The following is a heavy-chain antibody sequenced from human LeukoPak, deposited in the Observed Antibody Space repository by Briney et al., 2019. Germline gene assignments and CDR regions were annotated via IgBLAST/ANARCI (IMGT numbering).Heavy chain of an antibody. Sequence: TLSLSCTVSGGSICSGGYYWSWIRQHPGEGLEWIGYVYYSGSTYYNPSLKSRVTISVDTSKNQFSLKLSSVTAADTAVYYCARDLQDYVWGSYSAFDIWGQGTMVTVSS. V-gene: IGHV4-31*03. CDR2: VYYSGST. CDR3: ARDLQDYVWGSYSAFDI. D-gene: IGHD3-16*01. CDR1: GGSICSGGYY. J-gene: IGHJ3*02.